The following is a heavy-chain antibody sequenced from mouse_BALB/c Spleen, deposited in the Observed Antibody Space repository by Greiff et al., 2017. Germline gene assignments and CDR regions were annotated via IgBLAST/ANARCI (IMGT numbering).Heavy chain of an antibody. D-gene: IGHD2-4*01. V-gene: IGHV1-82*01. CDR3: ARSYDYSWFAY. CDR1: GYAFSSSW. J-gene: IGHJ3*01. Sequence: QVQLQQSGPELVKPGASVKISCKASGYAFSSSWMNWVKQRPGQGLEWIGRIYPGDGDTNYNGKFKGKATLTADKSSSTAYMQLSSLTSVDSAVYFCARSYDYSWFAYWGQGTLVTVSA. CDR2: IYPGDGDT.